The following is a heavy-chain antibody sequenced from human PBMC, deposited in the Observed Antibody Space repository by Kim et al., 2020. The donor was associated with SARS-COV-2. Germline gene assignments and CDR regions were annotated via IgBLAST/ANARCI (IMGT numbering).Heavy chain of an antibody. J-gene: IGHJ2*01. CDR1: GFTFSSYG. V-gene: IGHV3-30*18. CDR2: ISYDGSNK. Sequence: GGSLRLSCAASGFTFSSYGMHWVRQAPGKGLEWVAVISYDGSNKYYADSVKGRFTISRDNSKNTLYLQMNSLRAEDTAVYYCAKVDYGTYWYFDLWGRGTLVTVSS. CDR3: AKVDYGTYWYFDL. D-gene: IGHD4-17*01.